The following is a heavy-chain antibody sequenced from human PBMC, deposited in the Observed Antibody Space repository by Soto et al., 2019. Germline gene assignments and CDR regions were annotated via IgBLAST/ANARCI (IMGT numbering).Heavy chain of an antibody. J-gene: IGHJ4*02. CDR2: VYYRGRS. Sequence: TLSLTCTVSGGSISSYYWGWIRQSPGKGLEWIGSVYYRGRSYSKSSVKSRVTISVDTSKNRFSLSLNSVTASDTAVYFCVSQRTTVPTQAYFDYWGPGALVTVSS. V-gene: IGHV4-39*01. CDR1: GGSISSYY. D-gene: IGHD4-17*01. CDR3: VSQRTTVPTQAYFDY.